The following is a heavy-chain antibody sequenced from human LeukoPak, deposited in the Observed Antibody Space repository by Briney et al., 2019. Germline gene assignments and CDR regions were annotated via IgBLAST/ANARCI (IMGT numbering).Heavy chain of an antibody. V-gene: IGHV3-23*01. CDR3: AKYLWAVVVLRGYFDY. Sequence: GGSLRLSCAASGFTFSSYAMSWVRQAPGKGLEWVSAISGSGGSTYYADSVKGRFTISRDNSKNTLYLQMNSLRAEDTAVYYCAKYLWAVVVLRGYFDYWGQGTLVTVSS. J-gene: IGHJ4*02. CDR1: GFTFSSYA. D-gene: IGHD3-22*01. CDR2: ISGSGGST.